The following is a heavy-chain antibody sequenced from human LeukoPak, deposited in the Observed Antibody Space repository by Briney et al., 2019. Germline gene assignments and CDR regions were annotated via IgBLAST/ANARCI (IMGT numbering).Heavy chain of an antibody. CDR2: IYYSGST. CDR1: GGSISSYY. D-gene: IGHD6-13*01. CDR3: WGLPGSWDYYYYMDV. J-gene: IGHJ6*03. Sequence: SETLSLTCTVSGGSISSYYWSWIRQPPGKGLEWIGYIYYSGSTNYNPSLKSRVTMSVDTSKNQFSLKLSSVTAADTAVYYCWGLPGSWDYYYYMDVWGKGTTVTVSS. V-gene: IGHV4-59*08.